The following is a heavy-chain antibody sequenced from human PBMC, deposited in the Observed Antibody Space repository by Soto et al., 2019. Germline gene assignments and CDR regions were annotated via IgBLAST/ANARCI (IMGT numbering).Heavy chain of an antibody. CDR1: GFTFSSYA. J-gene: IGHJ5*02. V-gene: IGHV3-23*01. CDR3: AKDPLRYCDWSYSRYNWFDP. Sequence: GGSLRLSCAASGFTFSSYAMSWVRQAPGKGLEWVSAISGSGGSTYYADSVKGRFTISRDNSKNTLYLQMNSLRAEDTAVYYCAKDPLRYCDWSYSRYNWFDPWGQGTLVTVSS. D-gene: IGHD3-9*01. CDR2: ISGSGGST.